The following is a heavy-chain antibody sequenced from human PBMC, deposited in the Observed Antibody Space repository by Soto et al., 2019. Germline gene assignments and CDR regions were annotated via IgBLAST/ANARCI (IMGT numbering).Heavy chain of an antibody. CDR2: IDHRGSA. CDR1: GGPFSGYY. Sequence: QVQLQKWGAGLLKPSETLSLACAFYGGPFSGYYWSWIRQPRGKGREWIGEIDHRGSANYTLSLKSRVTISVDTSKNEFSLTLNSVAAADTAVYYCTRGGCGNFPSYFAYWGQGTLLTVFS. D-gene: IGHD2-21*01. V-gene: IGHV4-34*01. J-gene: IGHJ4*02. CDR3: TRGGCGNFPSYFAY.